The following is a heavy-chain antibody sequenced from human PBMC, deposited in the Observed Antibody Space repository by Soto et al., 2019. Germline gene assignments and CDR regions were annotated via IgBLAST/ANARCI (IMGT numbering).Heavy chain of an antibody. CDR2: IYYSGST. CDR3: ARGPYYDYIWGSYRYRYFDY. Sequence: SETLSLTCTVSGGSISSYYWSWIRQPPGKGLERIGCIYYSGSTNYNPSLKSRVTISVDTSKNQFSLKLSSVTAADTAVYYCARGPYYDYIWGSYRYRYFDYWGQGTLVTVSS. CDR1: GGSISSYY. D-gene: IGHD3-16*02. J-gene: IGHJ4*02. V-gene: IGHV4-59*01.